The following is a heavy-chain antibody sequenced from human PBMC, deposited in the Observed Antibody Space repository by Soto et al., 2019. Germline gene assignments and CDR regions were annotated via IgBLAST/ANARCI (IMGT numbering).Heavy chain of an antibody. CDR1: GFTFSSYA. J-gene: IGHJ4*02. V-gene: IGHV3-64*01. D-gene: IGHD1-26*01. CDR2: ISRNGGST. CDR3: ARAGGSYYFDY. Sequence: EVQLVESGGGLVQPGGSLRLSCAASGFTFSSYAMHWVRQAPGKGLEYLSTISRNGGSTYYANSVKGRFTISRDNSKNTLYLQMGSLIAEDMAVYYCARAGGSYYFDYWGQGNLVTVSS.